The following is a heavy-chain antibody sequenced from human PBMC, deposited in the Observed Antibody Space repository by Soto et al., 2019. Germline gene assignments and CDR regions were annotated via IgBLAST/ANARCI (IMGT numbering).Heavy chain of an antibody. V-gene: IGHV4-59*01. CDR1: AASFSKYY. CDR3: ASVTFGGVVLAH. CDR2: IYFNGNT. J-gene: IGHJ4*02. D-gene: IGHD3-16*01. Sequence: ASETLSLTCTVSAASFSKYYWSWIRQPPGKGLEWIGYIYFNGNTNYNPSLKRRVTISIDTSKKQTSLNLTSVTDADTAVYYCASVTFGGVVLAHWGQGTLVTVSS.